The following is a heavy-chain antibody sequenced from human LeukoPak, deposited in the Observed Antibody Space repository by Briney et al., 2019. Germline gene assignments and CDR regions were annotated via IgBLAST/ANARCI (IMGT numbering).Heavy chain of an antibody. V-gene: IGHV1-46*01. Sequence: ASVKVSCKASGYTFTSYYMHWVRQAPGQGLEWMGIINPSGGSTSYAQKFQGRVTMTRDTSTSTVYMELSSLRSEDTAVYYCARVPITFGGFDAFDIWGQGTMVTVSS. CDR1: GYTFTSYY. CDR3: ARVPITFGGFDAFDI. D-gene: IGHD3-16*01. CDR2: INPSGGST. J-gene: IGHJ3*02.